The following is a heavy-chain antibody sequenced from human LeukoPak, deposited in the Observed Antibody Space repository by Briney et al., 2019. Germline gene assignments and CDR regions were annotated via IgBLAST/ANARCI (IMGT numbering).Heavy chain of an antibody. CDR1: GGSISSSSYY. D-gene: IGHD4-17*01. V-gene: IGHV4-39*07. Sequence: SETLSLTCTVSGGSISSSSYYWGWIRQPPGKGLEWIGSIYYSGSTYYNPSLKSRVTISVDTSKNQFSLKLSSVTAADTAVYYCARRDATVGAFDIWGQGTMVTVSS. CDR2: IYYSGST. CDR3: ARRDATVGAFDI. J-gene: IGHJ3*02.